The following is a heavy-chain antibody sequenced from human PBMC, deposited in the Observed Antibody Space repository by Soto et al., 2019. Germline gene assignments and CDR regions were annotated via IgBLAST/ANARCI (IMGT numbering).Heavy chain of an antibody. V-gene: IGHV1-58*01. CDR2: IVVGSGNT. J-gene: IGHJ4*02. D-gene: IGHD1-7*01. Sequence: GASVKVSCKASGFTFTSSAVQWVRQARGQRLEWIGWIVVGSGNTNYAQKFQERVTITRDMSTSTAYMELSSLRSEDTAAYYCAALRTTALFDYWGQGTLVTVSS. CDR3: AALRTTALFDY. CDR1: GFTFTSSA.